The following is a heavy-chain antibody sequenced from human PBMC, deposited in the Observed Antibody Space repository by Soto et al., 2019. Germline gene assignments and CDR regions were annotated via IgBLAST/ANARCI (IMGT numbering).Heavy chain of an antibody. CDR1: GFTFINYA. J-gene: IGHJ4*02. CDR2: ISDTGGDS. D-gene: IGHD1-1*01. V-gene: IGHV3-23*01. Sequence: LRLSCEASGFTFINYAMSWVRQAPGKGLEWVASISDTGGDSYYADSMDGRFTISRDNSKNTLYLQINSLRAEDTAVYYCVRDLYRSATMPCLDHWGQGTLVTVSS. CDR3: VRDLYRSATMPCLDH.